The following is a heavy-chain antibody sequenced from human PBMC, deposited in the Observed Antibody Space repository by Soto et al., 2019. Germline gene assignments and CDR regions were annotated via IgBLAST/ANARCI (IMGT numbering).Heavy chain of an antibody. CDR3: ARYVATSPAGWFEP. CDR2: IYWDDDN. V-gene: IGHV2-5*02. Sequence: QITLKESGPTLVKPTQTLTLTCTFSGFSLSNNGEAVGWFRQSPGKALEWLVLIYWDDDNRYNPTLRTRLSTTKDTSKHHVVLTLTNMDPVDTATYYCARYVATSPAGWFEPWGQGIPVTVSS. J-gene: IGHJ5*02. CDR1: GFSLSNNGEA. D-gene: IGHD3-10*02.